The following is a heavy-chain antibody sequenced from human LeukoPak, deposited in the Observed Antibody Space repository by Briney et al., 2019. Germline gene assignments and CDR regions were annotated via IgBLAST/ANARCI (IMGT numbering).Heavy chain of an antibody. CDR2: INHSGST. CDR3: ARETLPGIAAAGIDY. V-gene: IGHV4-34*01. D-gene: IGHD6-13*01. J-gene: IGHJ4*02. CDR1: GGSFSGYY. Sequence: SETLSLTCAVYGGSFSGYYWSWIRQPPGKGLEWIGEINHSGSTNYNPSLKSRVTISVDTSKNQFSLELSPVTAADTAVYYCARETLPGIAAAGIDYWGQGTLVTVSS.